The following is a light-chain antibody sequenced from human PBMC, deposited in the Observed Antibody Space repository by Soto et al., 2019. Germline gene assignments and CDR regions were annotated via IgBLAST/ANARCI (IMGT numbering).Light chain of an antibody. CDR1: NSNIGSNT. CDR2: SNN. Sequence: QSVLTQPPSASGTPGQRVTISCSGSNSNIGSNTVNWYQQLPGTAPKLLIYSNNQRPSGVPDRFSGSKSGTSASLAISGLQSEDEADYYCATWDGSLSGQVFGGGTKLTVL. CDR3: ATWDGSLSGQV. V-gene: IGLV1-44*01. J-gene: IGLJ2*01.